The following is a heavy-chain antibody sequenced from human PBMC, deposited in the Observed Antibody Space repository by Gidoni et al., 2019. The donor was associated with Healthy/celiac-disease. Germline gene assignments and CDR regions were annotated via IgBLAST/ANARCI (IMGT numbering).Heavy chain of an antibody. CDR1: GFTFSSYA. V-gene: IGHV3-30-3*01. J-gene: IGHJ4*02. D-gene: IGHD1-26*01. CDR2: ISYDGSNK. CDR3: ARPSGSYHHWRYFDY. Sequence: QVQLVESGGGVVQPGRSLRLSCAASGFTFSSYAMHWVRQAPGKGLEWVAVISYDGSNKYYADSVKGRFTISRDNPKNTLYLQMNSLRAEDTAVYYCARPSGSYHHWRYFDYWGQGTLVTVSS.